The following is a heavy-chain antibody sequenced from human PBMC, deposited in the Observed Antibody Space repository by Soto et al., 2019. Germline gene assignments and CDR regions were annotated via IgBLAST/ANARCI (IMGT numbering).Heavy chain of an antibody. Sequence: SSETLSLTCVVSGGSLSDYFWSWIRQPPGMALEWIGEINHLGSINYNPSLKSRVTMSADTSKNQFSLKVNSVTAADTAVYYCARPQTYNKYGESFYGVDVWGQGTTVTVSS. CDR3: ARPQTYNKYGESFYGVDV. CDR1: GGSLSDYF. V-gene: IGHV4-34*01. CDR2: INHLGSI. D-gene: IGHD1-20*01. J-gene: IGHJ6*02.